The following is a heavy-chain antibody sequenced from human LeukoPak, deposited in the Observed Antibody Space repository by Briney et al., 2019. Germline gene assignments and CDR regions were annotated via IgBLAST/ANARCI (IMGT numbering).Heavy chain of an antibody. Sequence: VASVKVSCKASGYTFTSYDINWVRQATGQGLEWMGWMSPNSGNTGYAQKFQGRVTMTRSTSMSTAYMELSSLRSEDTAAYYCARGPPNWGYDYWGQGTLVTVSS. CDR3: ARGPPNWGYDY. CDR2: MSPNSGNT. J-gene: IGHJ4*02. CDR1: GYTFTSYD. V-gene: IGHV1-8*01. D-gene: IGHD7-27*01.